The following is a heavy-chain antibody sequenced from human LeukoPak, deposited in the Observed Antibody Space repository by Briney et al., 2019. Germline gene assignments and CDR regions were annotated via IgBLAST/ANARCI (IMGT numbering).Heavy chain of an antibody. CDR3: ARVQAYYDYVWGSYRYTGSYYYYMDV. D-gene: IGHD3-16*02. J-gene: IGHJ6*03. CDR2: ISAYNGNT. Sequence: GASVKVSCKASGYTFTSYGISWVRQAPGQGLEWMGWISAYNGNTNYAQKLQGRVTMTTDTSTSTAYMELRSLRSDDTAVYYCARVQAYYDYVWGSYRYTGSYYYYMDVWGKGTTVTISS. CDR1: GYTFTSYG. V-gene: IGHV1-18*01.